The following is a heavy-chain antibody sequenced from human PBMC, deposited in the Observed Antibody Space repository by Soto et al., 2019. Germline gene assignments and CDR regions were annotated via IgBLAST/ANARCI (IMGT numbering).Heavy chain of an antibody. CDR1: GGSISIGTDY. CDR3: ARDPGSGSYYGWFDP. D-gene: IGHD3-10*01. Sequence: PSETLSLTCDVSGGSISIGTDYWGWIRQPPGKGLEWIGYIYYSGSTNYNPSLKSRVTISVDTSKNQFSLKLSSVTAADTAVYYCARDPGSGSYYGWFDPWGQGTLVTVSS. J-gene: IGHJ5*02. V-gene: IGHV4-61*01. CDR2: IYYSGST.